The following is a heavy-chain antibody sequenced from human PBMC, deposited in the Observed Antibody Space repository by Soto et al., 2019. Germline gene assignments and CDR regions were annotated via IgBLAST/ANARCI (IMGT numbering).Heavy chain of an antibody. D-gene: IGHD2-15*01. J-gene: IGHJ5*02. V-gene: IGHV3-7*01. CDR3: ARDRAGFSAKPKEKDIVVVVAAPNWFDP. CDR2: IKQDGSEK. CDR1: GFTFSSYW. Sequence: PGGSLRLSCAASGFTFSSYWMSWVRQAPGKGLEWVANIKQDGSEKYYVDSVKGRFTISRDNAKNSLYLQMNSLRAEDTAVYYCARDRAGFSAKPKEKDIVVVVAAPNWFDPWGQGTLVTVSS.